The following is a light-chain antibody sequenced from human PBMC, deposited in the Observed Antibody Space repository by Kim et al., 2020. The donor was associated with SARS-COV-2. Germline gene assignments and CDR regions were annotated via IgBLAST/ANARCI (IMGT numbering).Light chain of an antibody. CDR3: QQYNSYPIT. V-gene: IGKV1-5*01. J-gene: IGKJ4*01. CDR2: DAS. CDR1: QSISSW. Sequence: DIQMTQSPSTLSASVGDRVTITCRASQSISSWLAWYQQKPGKAPKLLIYDASSLESWVPSRFSGSGSGTEFTLTISSLQPDDFATYYCQQYNSYPITFGGGTKVDIK.